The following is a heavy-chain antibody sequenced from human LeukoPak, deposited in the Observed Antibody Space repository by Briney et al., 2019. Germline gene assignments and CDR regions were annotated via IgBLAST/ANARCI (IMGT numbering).Heavy chain of an antibody. V-gene: IGHV1-69*01. D-gene: IGHD6-19*01. CDR2: IIPIFDTA. CDR1: GGAFSSYA. J-gene: IGHJ6*04. Sequence: SVKVSCKASGGAFSSYAISWVRQAPGQGLEWMGGIIPIFDTANYAQKFQGRVTITADESTSTAYMELSSLRSEDTAVYYCARDRQWLVPGYYGMDVWGKGTTVTVSS. CDR3: ARDRQWLVPGYYGMDV.